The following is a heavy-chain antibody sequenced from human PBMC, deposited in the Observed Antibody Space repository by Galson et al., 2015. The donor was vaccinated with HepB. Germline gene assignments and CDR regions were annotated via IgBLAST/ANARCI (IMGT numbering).Heavy chain of an antibody. CDR3: ARGGSLIAARPHAFDI. D-gene: IGHD6-6*01. CDR1: GFTFSSYA. Sequence: SLRLSCAASGFTFSSYAMHWVRQAPGKGLEWVAVISYDGSNKYHADSVKGRFTISRDNSKNTLYLQMNSLRAEDTAVYYCARGGSLIAARPHAFDIWGQGTMVTVSS. V-gene: IGHV3-30-3*01. J-gene: IGHJ3*02. CDR2: ISYDGSNK.